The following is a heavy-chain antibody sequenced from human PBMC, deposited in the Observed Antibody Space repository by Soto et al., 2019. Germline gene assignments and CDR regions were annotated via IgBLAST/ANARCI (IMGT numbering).Heavy chain of an antibody. CDR3: AREGYGDSGKPFDN. J-gene: IGHJ4*02. Sequence: QVQLVQSGAEVKKPGSSVKVSCKASGGTFSSYTFTWVRQAPGQGLEWMGGIIPLFGTANYAQKFQGRVTITEDESKSTAYMQLSRLRSEDTAMYYCAREGYGDSGKPFDNWGQGTLVTVSS. D-gene: IGHD4-17*01. CDR1: GGTFSSYT. CDR2: IIPLFGTA. V-gene: IGHV1-69*01.